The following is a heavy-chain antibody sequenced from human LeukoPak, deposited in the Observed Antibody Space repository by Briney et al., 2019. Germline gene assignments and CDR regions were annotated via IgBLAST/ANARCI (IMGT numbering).Heavy chain of an antibody. Sequence: SQTLCLTPAVSGGAIRSYYWSSIRQPAGKGLGWIGRIYTTGSTKYNPSLKSRVTMSVDTSTNQFSLTLSSVPPPPPPAHHCPRDAEELYYSYYNVDVGGKGTAVTVSS. CDR1: GGAIRSYY. CDR3: PRDAEELYYSYYNVDV. J-gene: IGHJ6*03. D-gene: IGHD1-7*01. V-gene: IGHV4-4*07. CDR2: IYTTGST.